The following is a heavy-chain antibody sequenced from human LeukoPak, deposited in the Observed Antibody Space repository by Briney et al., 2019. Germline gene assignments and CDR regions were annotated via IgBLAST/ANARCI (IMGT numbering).Heavy chain of an antibody. Sequence: ASVKVSCKAAGYTVTSYGISWVRQAPGQGLEWMGWISVYNGNTNYAEKLQGRVTMTTDTPTSTAYMELRSLRSDDTALYYCARVASIGSYPGPHDYWGQGTLVTVSS. CDR3: ARVASIGSYPGPHDY. V-gene: IGHV1-18*01. D-gene: IGHD1-26*01. CDR2: ISVYNGNT. J-gene: IGHJ4*02. CDR1: GYTVTSYG.